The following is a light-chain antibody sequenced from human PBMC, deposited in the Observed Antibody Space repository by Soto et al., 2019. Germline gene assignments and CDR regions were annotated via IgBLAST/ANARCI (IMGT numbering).Light chain of an antibody. J-gene: IGKJ4*01. CDR2: GAS. V-gene: IGKV3-15*01. CDR1: QSVNSN. CDR3: QQYNDWQLT. Sequence: EKVMTQSPAALSVSPGERATLSCRASQSVNSNLAWYQQKAGQAPRLLLYGASTRATGIPARFSGSASGTEFTLTISSLQSEDSAVYYCQQYNDWQLTFGGGTKVEIK.